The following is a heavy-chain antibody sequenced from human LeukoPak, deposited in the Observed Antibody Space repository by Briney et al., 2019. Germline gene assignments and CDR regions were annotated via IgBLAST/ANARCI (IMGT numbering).Heavy chain of an antibody. CDR3: AKGPLAAAFPRGEDY. CDR1: GVTFSSYG. CDR2: ISYGGNNK. J-gene: IGHJ4*02. V-gene: IGHV3-30*18. D-gene: IGHD6-13*01. Sequence: GGSLRLSCAASGVTFSSYGMHWVRQAPGKGLEWVAVISYGGNNKYYADSVKGRFTISRDNPKNTLFLQMNSLSAADTALYYCAKGPLAAAFPRGEDYWGQGTLVTVSS.